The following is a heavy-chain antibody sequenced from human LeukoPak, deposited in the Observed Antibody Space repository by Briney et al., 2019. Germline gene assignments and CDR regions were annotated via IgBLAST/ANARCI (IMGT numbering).Heavy chain of an antibody. CDR1: GFTFSDYW. CDR2: IKEDGSEK. Sequence: GGSLRLSCAASGFTFSDYWMSWVRQAPGKVLEWVANIKEDGSEKYYVDSVKGRFTISRDNAKNSLYLQMNSLRAEDTAVYYCARDSDGSYTDYWGQGTLVTVSS. D-gene: IGHD1-26*01. CDR3: ARDSDGSYTDY. V-gene: IGHV3-7*01. J-gene: IGHJ4*02.